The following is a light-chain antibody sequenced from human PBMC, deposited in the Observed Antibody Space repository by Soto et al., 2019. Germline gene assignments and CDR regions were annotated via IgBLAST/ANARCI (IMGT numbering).Light chain of an antibody. CDR3: QQYSAFPWT. Sequence: DIQMTQSPSTLSASVGDIVTITCRASQDISAWLAWYQQKPGKPPKLVIYKATALETGVPSRFSGSGSGTEFTLTISSLQPDDFTTSYCQQYSAFPWTFGQGNKVEI. V-gene: IGKV1-5*03. CDR1: QDISAW. CDR2: KAT. J-gene: IGKJ1*01.